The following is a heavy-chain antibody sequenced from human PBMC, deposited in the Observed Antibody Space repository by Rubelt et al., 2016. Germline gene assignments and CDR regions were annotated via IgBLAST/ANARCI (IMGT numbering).Heavy chain of an antibody. CDR2: IITIFGTA. V-gene: IGHV1-69*13. D-gene: IGHD6-13*01. J-gene: IGHJ4*02. Sequence: QVQLVQSGAEVKKPGASVKVSCKASGGTFRSYAISWVRQAPGKGLEWMGGIITIFGTATYGQKFPGRVTIIADESTSTSYMELRSLRSEDTAVYYCARRQPLGPFDYWGQGTLVTVSS. CDR3: ARRQPLGPFDY. CDR1: GGTFRSYA.